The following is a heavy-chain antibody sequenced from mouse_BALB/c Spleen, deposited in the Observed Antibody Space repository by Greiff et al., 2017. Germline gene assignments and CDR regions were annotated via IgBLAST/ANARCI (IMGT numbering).Heavy chain of an antibody. Sequence: EVKLVESGGGLVQPGGSLKLSCAASGFTFSSYTMSWVRQTPEKRLEWVATISSGGGNTYYPDSVKGRFTISRDNAKNNLYLQMSSLKSEDTAMYYCAREEYGNYGFAYWGQGTLVTVSA. CDR3: AREEYGNYGFAY. CDR2: ISSGGGNT. J-gene: IGHJ3*01. CDR1: GFTFSSYT. V-gene: IGHV5-6-4*01. D-gene: IGHD2-10*02.